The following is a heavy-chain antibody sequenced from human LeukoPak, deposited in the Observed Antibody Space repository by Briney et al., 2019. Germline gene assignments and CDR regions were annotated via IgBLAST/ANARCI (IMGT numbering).Heavy chain of an antibody. J-gene: IGHJ5*02. Sequence: ASVKVSCKASGYTFTSYGISWVRQAPGQGLEWMGWISAYNGNTNYAQKFQGWVTMTRDTSISTAYMELSRLRSDDTAVYYCARGHYYDSSGYYLKFRWFDPWGQGTLVTVSS. CDR3: ARGHYYDSSGYYLKFRWFDP. D-gene: IGHD3-22*01. CDR1: GYTFTSYG. V-gene: IGHV1-18*01. CDR2: ISAYNGNT.